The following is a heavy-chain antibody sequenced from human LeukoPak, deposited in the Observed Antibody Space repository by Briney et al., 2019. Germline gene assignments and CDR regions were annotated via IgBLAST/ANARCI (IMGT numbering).Heavy chain of an antibody. Sequence: GGSLRLSCAASGFTFSSYSMNWVRQAPGKGLEWVSSISSSSSYIYYADSVKGRFTISRDNAKNSLYLQMNSLRAEDTAVYYCARVPDEYSYGCSDYWGQGTLVTVSS. CDR1: GFTFSSYS. CDR3: ARVPDEYSYGCSDY. CDR2: ISSSSSYI. J-gene: IGHJ4*02. V-gene: IGHV3-21*01. D-gene: IGHD5-18*01.